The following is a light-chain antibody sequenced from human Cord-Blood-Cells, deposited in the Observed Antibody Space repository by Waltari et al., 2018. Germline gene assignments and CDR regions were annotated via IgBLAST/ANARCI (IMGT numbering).Light chain of an antibody. J-gene: IGLJ3*02. CDR3: CSYAGSSTWV. Sequence: QSALTQPALVSGSPGQSITISCTGTRSDVGSYNLVPLYQQHPDKAPKRMIYAGSKRPSGISNRFSGSKSGNTASLTISGLQAEDEADYYCCSYAGSSTWVFGGGTKLTVL. CDR1: RSDVGSYNL. CDR2: AGS. V-gene: IGLV2-23*01.